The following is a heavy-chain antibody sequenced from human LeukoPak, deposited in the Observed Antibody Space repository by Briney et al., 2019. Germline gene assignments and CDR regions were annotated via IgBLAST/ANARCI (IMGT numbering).Heavy chain of an antibody. D-gene: IGHD4-17*01. Sequence: TGGSLRLSCAASGFTFSSYAMHWVRQAPGKGLEWVAVISYDGSNKYYAGSVKGRFTISRDNSKNTLYLQMNSLRAEDTAVYYCARILTGENMTTVTTAYFGRDWYFDLWGRGTLVTVSS. CDR1: GFTFSSYA. CDR3: ARILTGENMTTVTTAYFGRDWYFDL. J-gene: IGHJ2*01. V-gene: IGHV3-30-3*01. CDR2: ISYDGSNK.